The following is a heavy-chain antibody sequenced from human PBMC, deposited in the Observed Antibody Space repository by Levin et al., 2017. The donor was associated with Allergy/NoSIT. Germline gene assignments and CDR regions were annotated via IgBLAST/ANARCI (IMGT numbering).Heavy chain of an antibody. Sequence: GGSLRLSCAASGFTFNNYALNWVRQAPGKGLEWVSGINGGGSSTYYAESVKGRFTISRDNSKNTVYLQMNSLRAEDTALYYCAKAGACIWGNHKAGFDFWGQGTLVTVSS. CDR3: AKAGACIWGNHKAGFDF. V-gene: IGHV3-23*01. CDR2: INGGGSST. J-gene: IGHJ4*02. D-gene: IGHD3-16*01. CDR1: GFTFNNYA.